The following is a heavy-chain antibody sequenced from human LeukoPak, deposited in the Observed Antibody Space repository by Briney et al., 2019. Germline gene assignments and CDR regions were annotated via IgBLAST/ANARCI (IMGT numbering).Heavy chain of an antibody. J-gene: IGHJ4*02. V-gene: IGHV3-23*01. D-gene: IGHD6-13*01. CDR2: ISGSDGST. Sequence: GGSLRLSCAASGFTFSSSAMSWVRLAPGKGLEWVSGISGSDGSTYYADSVKGRFTISRDNSKNTLYLQMNSLRAEDTAVYYCAKDRGQYSSSWYREYYFDYWGQGTLVTVSS. CDR3: AKDRGQYSSSWYREYYFDY. CDR1: GFTFSSSA.